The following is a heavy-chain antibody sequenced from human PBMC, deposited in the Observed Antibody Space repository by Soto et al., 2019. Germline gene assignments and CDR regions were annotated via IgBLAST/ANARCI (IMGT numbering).Heavy chain of an antibody. CDR3: LRALGQKCLAFDF. CDR1: ADSMNNYY. V-gene: IGHV4-59*01. Sequence: SETLSLTCTVSADSMNNYYWGWIRQPAGKGLGWFGYMHNRGINNYNPSLKSRVNISLVTSKNHFSLELTSVTTATTADYYCLRALGQKCLAFDFWGQGTMATVSS. CDR2: MHNRGIN. J-gene: IGHJ3*01. D-gene: IGHD3-16*01.